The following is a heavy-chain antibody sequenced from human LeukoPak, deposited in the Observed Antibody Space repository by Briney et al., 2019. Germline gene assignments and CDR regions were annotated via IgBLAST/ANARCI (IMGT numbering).Heavy chain of an antibody. CDR2: ISSTGGST. D-gene: IGHD2-2*01. Sequence: SGGSLRLSCAASGFTFSSYAMSWVRQAPGKGLEWVSAISSTGGSTYYADSVKGRFTISRDNSKDTLYLQMNSLRAEDTAVYYCAKVRCTSTGCYGPYFDYWGQGTLVTVSS. J-gene: IGHJ4*02. V-gene: IGHV3-23*01. CDR1: GFTFSSYA. CDR3: AKVRCTSTGCYGPYFDY.